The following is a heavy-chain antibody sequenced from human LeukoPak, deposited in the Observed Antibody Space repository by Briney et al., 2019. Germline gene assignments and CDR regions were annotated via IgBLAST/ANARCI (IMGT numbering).Heavy chain of an antibody. CDR2: IWYDGSNK. D-gene: IGHD3-22*01. Sequence: GGSLRLSCAASGFTFSSYGMHWVRQAPGKGVEWVAVIWYDGSNKYYADSVKGRFTISRDNSKNTLYLQMNSLRAEDTAVYYCARESSGLFDYWGQGTLVTVSS. CDR3: ARESSGLFDY. J-gene: IGHJ4*02. CDR1: GFTFSSYG. V-gene: IGHV3-33*01.